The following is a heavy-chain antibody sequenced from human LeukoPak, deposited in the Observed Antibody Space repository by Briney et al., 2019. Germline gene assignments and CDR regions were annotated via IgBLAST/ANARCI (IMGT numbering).Heavy chain of an antibody. CDR1: GYTFTSYA. CDR2: INAGNGNT. Sequence: EASVKVSCKASGYTFTSYAMHWVRQAPGQRLEWMGWINAGNGNTKYSQKFQGRVTITRDTSASTAYMELSSLRSEDTAVYYCARVQYQLLYRFSGDAMDVWGQGTTVTVSS. V-gene: IGHV1-3*01. J-gene: IGHJ6*02. D-gene: IGHD2-2*02. CDR3: ARVQYQLLYRFSGDAMDV.